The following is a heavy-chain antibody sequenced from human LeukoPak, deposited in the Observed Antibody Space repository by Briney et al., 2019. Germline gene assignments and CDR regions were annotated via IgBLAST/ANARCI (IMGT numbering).Heavy chain of an antibody. J-gene: IGHJ3*02. CDR1: GFTFSSYW. D-gene: IGHD5-18*01. CDR2: IKQDGSEK. CDR3: ATTWIQLWLGASDI. Sequence: GGSLRLSCAASGFTFSSYWMSWVRQAPGKGLEWVANIKQDGSEKYYVDSVKGRFTISRDNAKNSLYLQMNSLGPEDTAVYYCATTWIQLWLGASDIWGQGTMVTVSS. V-gene: IGHV3-7*01.